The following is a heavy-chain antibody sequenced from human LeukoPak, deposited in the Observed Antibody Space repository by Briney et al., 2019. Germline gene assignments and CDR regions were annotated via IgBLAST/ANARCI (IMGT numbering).Heavy chain of an antibody. D-gene: IGHD2-21*01. CDR1: GYTFTSYD. CDR2: MNPNSGNT. CDR3: ARGRGDYYYYGMDV. J-gene: IGHJ6*02. Sequence: GASVKVSCKASGYTFTSYDINWMRQATGQGLEWMGWMNPNSGNTGYAQKFQGRVTMTRNTSISTAYMELSSLRSEDTAVYYCARGRGDYYYYGMDVWGQGTTVTVSS. V-gene: IGHV1-8*01.